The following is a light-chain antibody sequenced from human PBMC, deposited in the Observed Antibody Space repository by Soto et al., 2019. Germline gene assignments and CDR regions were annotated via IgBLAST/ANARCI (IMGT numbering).Light chain of an antibody. J-gene: IGKJ5*01. CDR3: QQYTGPPTT. CDR2: GAS. Sequence: IMVTQSPGTLSLSPGERVTLSCVASQSVSSSYLAWCQQRPGQAPRLLIYGASTRAAGIPDRFSGSGSGTDFTLTITRLEPEDSAVYFCQQYTGPPTTFGQGTRLEIK. V-gene: IGKV3-20*01. CDR1: QSVSSSY.